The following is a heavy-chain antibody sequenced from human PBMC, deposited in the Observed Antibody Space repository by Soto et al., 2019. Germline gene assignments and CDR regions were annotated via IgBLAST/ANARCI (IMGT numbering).Heavy chain of an antibody. CDR3: VMVDNYVTPTPQDV. CDR1: CYIFVNYG. Sequence: ASVKVSCKASCYIFVNYGIAWVRQAPGQGLEWMGWISPYTGNTHSATKIQGRLTMTTDTSTSTAYMDLGSLTSDDTAVYYCVMVDNYVTPTPQDVWGQGTTVPSP. V-gene: IGHV1-18*01. D-gene: IGHD3-16*01. J-gene: IGHJ6*02. CDR2: ISPYTGNT.